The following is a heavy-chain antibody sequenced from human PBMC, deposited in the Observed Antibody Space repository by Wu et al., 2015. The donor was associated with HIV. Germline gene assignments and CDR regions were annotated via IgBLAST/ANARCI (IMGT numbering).Heavy chain of an antibody. Sequence: QVQLVQSGGEVQAPGSSVNVYCKASGGTFSTSAITWVRQAPGQGLEWMGYLIPVLGKTQYAQKFQGRFTIGTDDIARSVYMELSGLRSDDTAVYYCARVPAAIASRYYYMDVWGKGTTVTVSS. CDR2: LIPVLGKT. CDR1: GGTFSTSA. CDR3: ARVPAAIASRYYYMDV. J-gene: IGHJ6*03. V-gene: IGHV1-69*05. D-gene: IGHD2-2*02.